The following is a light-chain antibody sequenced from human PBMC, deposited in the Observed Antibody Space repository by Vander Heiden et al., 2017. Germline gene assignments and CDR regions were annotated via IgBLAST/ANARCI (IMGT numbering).Light chain of an antibody. CDR3: QQYGSSPRT. J-gene: IGKJ2*01. V-gene: IGKV3-20*01. CDR2: GAS. CDR1: QSVANSY. Sequence: EIVLTQSPGTLSLSPGDSAILFCRASQSVANSYLAWYQQKPGQAPRLLMHGASNRATGIPERISGSGSGTDFTLTISRLEPEDFAVYYCQQYGSSPRTFGQGTKLEIK.